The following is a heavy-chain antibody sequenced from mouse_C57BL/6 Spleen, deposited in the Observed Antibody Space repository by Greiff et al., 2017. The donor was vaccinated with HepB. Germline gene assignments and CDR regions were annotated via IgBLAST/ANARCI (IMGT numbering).Heavy chain of an antibody. Sequence: VHLKESGPELVKPGASVKISCKASGYSFTGYYMHWVKQSSEKSLEWIGEINPSTGGTSYNQKFKGKATLTVDKSSSTAYMQLKSLTSEDSAVYYCARGKGAMDYWGQGTSVTVSS. V-gene: IGHV1-43*01. CDR3: ARGKGAMDY. CDR1: GYSFTGYY. CDR2: INPSTGGT. J-gene: IGHJ4*01.